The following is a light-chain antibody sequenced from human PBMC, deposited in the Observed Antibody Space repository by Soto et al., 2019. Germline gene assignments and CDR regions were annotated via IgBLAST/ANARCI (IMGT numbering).Light chain of an antibody. V-gene: IGKV3D-15*01. Sequence: EIVLTQSLATLSFSPGERATRSCRASQSVSSNLAWHQQKPGQAPTILMYDASTRATGISARFSGSGSGTEFTLTISSLQSEDFAVYYCQQYHNWPSTFGQGTRLEIK. J-gene: IGKJ5*01. CDR1: QSVSSN. CDR2: DAS. CDR3: QQYHNWPST.